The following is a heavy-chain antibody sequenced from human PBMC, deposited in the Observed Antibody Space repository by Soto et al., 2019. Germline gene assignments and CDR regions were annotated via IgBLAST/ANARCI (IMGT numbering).Heavy chain of an antibody. CDR3: ARVLRYFDWFHFDY. D-gene: IGHD3-9*01. V-gene: IGHV1-69*02. CDR2: IIPILGIA. J-gene: IGHJ4*02. CDR1: GGTFSSYT. Sequence: SVKVSCKASGGTFSSYTICWVRQAPGQGLEWMGRIIPILGIANYAQKFQGRVTITADKSTSTAYMELSSLRSEDTAVYYCARVLRYFDWFHFDYWGQGTLVTVSS.